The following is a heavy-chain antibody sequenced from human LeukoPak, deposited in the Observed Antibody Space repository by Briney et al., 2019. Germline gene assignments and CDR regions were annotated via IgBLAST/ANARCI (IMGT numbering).Heavy chain of an antibody. V-gene: IGHV4-38-2*01. CDR1: GDSISSGYY. D-gene: IGHD4-23*01. J-gene: IGHJ4*02. CDR2: IYHSGST. Sequence: ASETLSLTCAVSGDSISSGYYWGWLRQPPGKGLEWIGSIYHSGSTYYNPSLKSRVTISVDTSKNQFSLKLSSVTAADTAVYYCARHPTKYGGNDYWGQGTLVTVSS. CDR3: ARHPTKYGGNDY.